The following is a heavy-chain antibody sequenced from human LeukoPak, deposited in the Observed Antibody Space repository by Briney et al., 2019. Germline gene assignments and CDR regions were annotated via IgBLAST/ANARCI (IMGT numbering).Heavy chain of an antibody. CDR2: INPNTGGT. D-gene: IGHD2-15*01. CDR3: ARGAGWGGYSRYYMDV. V-gene: IGHV1-2*02. J-gene: IGHJ6*03. CDR1: GYTFTGYY. Sequence: ASVKVSCKASGYTFTGYYMHWVRQAPGQGLEWMGWINPNTGGTDYGQNFQGRLTMTRDTLISTAYMELTRLTSDDTAIYYCARGAGWGGYSRYYMDVWGKGTTVTVSS.